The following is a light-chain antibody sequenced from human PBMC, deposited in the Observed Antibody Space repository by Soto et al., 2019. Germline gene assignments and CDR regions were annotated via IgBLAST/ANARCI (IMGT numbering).Light chain of an antibody. CDR2: DAS. Sequence: DLQMTQSPSSLSASVGDRVTITCQASQDISNYLNWYQQKPGKAPKLLIYDASNLETGVPSRFSGSGSGTDFTFTISSLQPEDIATYYCQQYDNLLMVTFGPGTKVDIK. V-gene: IGKV1-33*01. J-gene: IGKJ3*01. CDR1: QDISNY. CDR3: QQYDNLLMVT.